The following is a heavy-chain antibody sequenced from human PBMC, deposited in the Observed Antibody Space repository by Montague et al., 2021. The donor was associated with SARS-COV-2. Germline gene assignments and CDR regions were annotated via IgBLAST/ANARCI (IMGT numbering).Heavy chain of an antibody. J-gene: IGHJ4*02. D-gene: IGHD1-14*01. CDR2: IYDGGST. V-gene: IGHV4-39*01. CDR3: ATRTRYPQNDFGF. CDR1: GDSIRNSEYS. Sequence: SETLSLTCTVSGDSIRNSEYSWAWVRQPPGNGLEWIGNIYDGGSTFYNPSLKSRVTIFVDTSKNQFSLKLSSVTAADTAVYYCATRTRYPQNDFGFWGQGTLVTVSS.